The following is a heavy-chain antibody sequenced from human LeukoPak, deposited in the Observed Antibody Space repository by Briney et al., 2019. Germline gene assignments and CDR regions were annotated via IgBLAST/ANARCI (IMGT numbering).Heavy chain of an antibody. V-gene: IGHV1-46*01. D-gene: IGHD6-19*01. CDR1: GYTFTSYY. CDR3: ARECSSGWYCY. J-gene: IGHJ4*02. CDR2: INPSGGSA. Sequence: ASVKVSCKASGYTFTSYYMHWVRQAPGQGLEWMGIINPSGGSASYAQKFQGRVTMTRDTSTSTVYMELSSLRSEDTAVYYCARECSSGWYCYWGQGTLVTVSS.